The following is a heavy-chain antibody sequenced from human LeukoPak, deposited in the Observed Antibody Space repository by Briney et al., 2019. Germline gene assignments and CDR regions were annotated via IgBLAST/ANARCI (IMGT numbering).Heavy chain of an antibody. CDR1: GYTFTGYY. D-gene: IGHD3-22*01. V-gene: IGHV1-2*02. J-gene: IGHJ6*03. CDR3: ALSNYYDSSGYPFWYYYMDV. CDR2: INPNSGGT. Sequence: ASVKVSCKASGYTFTGYYMHWVRQAPGQGLEWMGWINPNSGGTNYAQKFQGRVTMTRDTSISTAYMELSRLRSDDTAVYYCALSNYYDSSGYPFWYYYMDVWGKGTTVTISS.